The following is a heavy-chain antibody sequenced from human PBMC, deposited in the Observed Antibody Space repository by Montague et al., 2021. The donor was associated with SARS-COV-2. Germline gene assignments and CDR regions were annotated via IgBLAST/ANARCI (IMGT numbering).Heavy chain of an antibody. Sequence: VKPTQTLTLTCTLSGFSLSTSGMCVSWIRQPPGKALEWPARIDWDDDKYYSTSLKTRLTISKYTSKNQVVLTMTNMDPVDTATYYCARILVAAAGSPFDPWGQGTLVTVSS. J-gene: IGHJ5*02. V-gene: IGHV2-70*11. CDR3: ARILVAAAGSPFDP. D-gene: IGHD6-13*01. CDR2: IDWDDDK. CDR1: GFSLSTSGMC.